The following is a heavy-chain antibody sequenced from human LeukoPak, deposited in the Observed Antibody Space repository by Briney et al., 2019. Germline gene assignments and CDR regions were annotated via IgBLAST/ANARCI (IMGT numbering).Heavy chain of an antibody. Sequence: XIGRIYTSGSTNYNPSLKSRVTMSVDTSKNQFSLKLSSVTAADTAVYYCARLEYITFDAFDIWGQGTMVTVSS. CDR3: ARLEYITFDAFDI. D-gene: IGHD5-18*01. CDR2: IYTSGST. V-gene: IGHV4-4*07. J-gene: IGHJ3*02.